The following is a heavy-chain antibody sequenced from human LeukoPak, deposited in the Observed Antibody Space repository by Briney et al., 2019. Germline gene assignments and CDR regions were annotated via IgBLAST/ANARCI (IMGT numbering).Heavy chain of an antibody. D-gene: IGHD3-10*01. CDR3: ARGSAILWFGELLTYLFDP. V-gene: IGHV4-34*01. CDR2: INHSGST. J-gene: IGHJ5*02. CDR1: GGSFSGYY. Sequence: PSETLSLTRAVYGGSFSGYYWSWIRQPPGKGLEWIGEINHSGSTNYNPSLKSRVTISVDTSKNQFSLKLSSVTAADTAVYYCARGSAILWFGELLTYLFDPWGQGTLVTVSS.